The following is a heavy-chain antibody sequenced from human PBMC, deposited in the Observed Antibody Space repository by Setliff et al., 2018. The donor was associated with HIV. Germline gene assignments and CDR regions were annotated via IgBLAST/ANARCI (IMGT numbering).Heavy chain of an antibody. D-gene: IGHD3-22*01. V-gene: IGHV4-39*01. Sequence: PSETLSLTCTVSGGSVSSSSSYWGWIRQPPGKGLEWIGNVCYSRSSYYNPSLKSRVTISVDTSKNQFSLKLSSVTAADTAVYYCAGHGVDDTSANYFRFGVHDHWGQGTLVTVSS. CDR3: AGHGVDDTSANYFRFGVHDH. J-gene: IGHJ4*02. CDR2: VCYSRSS. CDR1: GGSVSSSSSY.